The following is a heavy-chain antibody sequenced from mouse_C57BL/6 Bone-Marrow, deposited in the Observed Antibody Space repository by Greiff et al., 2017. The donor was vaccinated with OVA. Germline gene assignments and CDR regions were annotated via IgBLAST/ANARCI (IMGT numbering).Heavy chain of an antibody. D-gene: IGHD2-3*01. V-gene: IGHV5-4*03. CDR2: ISDGGSYT. CDR3: ARGDGLAY. J-gene: IGHJ3*01. CDR1: GFTFSSYA. Sequence: EVKLVESGGGLVKPGGSLKLSCAASGFTFSSYAMSWVRQTPEKRLEWVATISDGGSYTYYPDNVKGRFTISRDNAKNNLYLQMSHLKSEDTAMYYCARGDGLAYWGQGTLVTVSA.